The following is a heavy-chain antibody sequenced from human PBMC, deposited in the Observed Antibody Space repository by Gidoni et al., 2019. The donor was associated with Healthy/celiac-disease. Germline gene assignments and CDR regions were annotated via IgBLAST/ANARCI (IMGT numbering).Heavy chain of an antibody. D-gene: IGHD3-22*01. V-gene: IGHV3-23*01. J-gene: IGHJ4*02. Sequence: EVQLLESGGGLVQPGGSLRLSCAASGFTFSSYAMSWVRQAPGKGLEWVSAISGSGGSTYYADSVKGRFTISRDNSKNTLYLQMNSLRAEDTAVYYCAKVSRKYYYDSSGYYGWVDYWGQGTLVTVSS. CDR2: ISGSGGST. CDR3: AKVSRKYYYDSSGYYGWVDY. CDR1: GFTFSSYA.